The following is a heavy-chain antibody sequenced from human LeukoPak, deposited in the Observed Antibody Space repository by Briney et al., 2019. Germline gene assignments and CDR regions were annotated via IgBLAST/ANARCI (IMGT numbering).Heavy chain of an antibody. V-gene: IGHV1-18*01. Sequence: ASVKVSCKASGYTFTSYGISWVRQAPGQGLEWIGWISAYNGNTNYAQKLQGRVTMTTDTSTSTAYMELRSLRSDDTAVYYCARSMVRGVSVGGFDYWGQGTLVTVSS. J-gene: IGHJ4*02. D-gene: IGHD3-10*01. CDR3: ARSMVRGVSVGGFDY. CDR2: ISAYNGNT. CDR1: GYTFTSYG.